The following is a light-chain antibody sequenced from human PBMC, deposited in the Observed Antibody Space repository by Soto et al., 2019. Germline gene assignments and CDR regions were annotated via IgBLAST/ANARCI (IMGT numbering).Light chain of an antibody. V-gene: IGLV2-8*01. CDR3: SSYAGSSNV. J-gene: IGLJ1*01. CDR2: EVN. Sequence: QSALTQPPSASGSPGQSVAISCTGTSSDVGGYNYVSWYQQHPGKAPKLMIYEVNKRPSGVPDRFSGSKSGNTASLTVSGLKTEDEADYYCSSYAGSSNVFGTGTKLTVL. CDR1: SSDVGGYNY.